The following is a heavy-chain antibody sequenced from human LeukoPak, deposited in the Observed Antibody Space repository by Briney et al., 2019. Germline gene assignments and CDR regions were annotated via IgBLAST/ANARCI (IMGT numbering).Heavy chain of an antibody. CDR3: AKSQYSSSWCTFDY. Sequence: GGSLRLSCAVSGFTFSSYSMNWVRQAPGKGLEWVAFIRYDGSNKYYADSVKGRFTISRDNSKNTLYLQMNSLRAEDTAVYYCAKSQYSSSWCTFDYWGQGTLVTVSS. V-gene: IGHV3-30*02. J-gene: IGHJ4*02. CDR1: GFTFSSYS. D-gene: IGHD6-13*01. CDR2: IRYDGSNK.